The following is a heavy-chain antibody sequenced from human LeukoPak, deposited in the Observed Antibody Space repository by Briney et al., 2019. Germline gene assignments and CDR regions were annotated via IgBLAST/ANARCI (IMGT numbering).Heavy chain of an antibody. Sequence: PSETLSLTCTVSGGSISSYYRNWIRQPPGKTLEWIGYIYYSGSTNYNPSLKSRVTISVDSSKNQFSLKLSSVTAADTAVYYCARHEGIAALSPLIYWGQGTLVTVSS. CDR3: ARHEGIAALSPLIY. V-gene: IGHV4-59*08. CDR2: IYYSGST. CDR1: GGSISSYY. J-gene: IGHJ4*02. D-gene: IGHD6-13*01.